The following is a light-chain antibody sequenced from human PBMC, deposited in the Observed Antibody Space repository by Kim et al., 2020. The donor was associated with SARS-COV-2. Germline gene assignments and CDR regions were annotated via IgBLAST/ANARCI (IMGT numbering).Light chain of an antibody. V-gene: IGKV1-5*03. J-gene: IGKJ4*01. CDR2: EAS. Sequence: DIQMTQSPTTLCASVGDRVTITCRASQSISGWLAWYQQKPGKAPQLLIYEASNLQSGVPSRFSGSGSGTEFTLTISSLQPDDFATYYCQQYRDYPLTIGGGTKVEIK. CDR1: QSISGW. CDR3: QQYRDYPLT.